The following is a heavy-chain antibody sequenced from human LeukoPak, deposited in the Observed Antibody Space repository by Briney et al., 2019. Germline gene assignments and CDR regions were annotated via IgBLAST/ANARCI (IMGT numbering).Heavy chain of an antibody. V-gene: IGHV4-31*03. J-gene: IGHJ3*02. D-gene: IGHD4-17*01. CDR3: ARGYDYGVHAFDI. Sequence: SETLSLTCTVSGGSLGRSDYYWTWVRQHPGKGLEWIGYIYNSVSTYYDTSLKSRVSILEDISKNQFSLRLSSVTDADTAVYYCARGYDYGVHAFDIWGQGTTVTVSS. CDR2: IYNSVST. CDR1: GGSLGRSDYY.